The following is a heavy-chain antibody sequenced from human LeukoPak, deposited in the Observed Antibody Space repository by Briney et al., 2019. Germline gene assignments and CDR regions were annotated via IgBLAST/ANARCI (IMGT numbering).Heavy chain of an antibody. Sequence: GRSLRLSCAASGFTFDDYAMHWVRQAPGKGLEWVSGISWNSGSIGYGDSVKGRFTISRDNAKNSLYLQMNSLRAEDTAVYYCARTAYTSGWEDYWGQGTLVTVSS. CDR1: GFTFDDYA. CDR2: ISWNSGSI. CDR3: ARTAYTSGWEDY. J-gene: IGHJ4*02. D-gene: IGHD6-19*01. V-gene: IGHV3-9*01.